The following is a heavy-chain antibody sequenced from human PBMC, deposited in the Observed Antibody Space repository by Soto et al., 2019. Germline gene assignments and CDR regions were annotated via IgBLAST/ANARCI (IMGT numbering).Heavy chain of an antibody. D-gene: IGHD2-15*01. CDR3: ARQGYSSGGAFDV. Sequence: GESLKISCKGSGYSFTSYWIGWVRQMPGKGLQWMGIIYPGDSDTRYSPSFQGQVTISADKSVSSAYLQWSSLKASDTAMYYCARQGYSSGGAFDVWGQGTMVTVSS. V-gene: IGHV5-51*01. CDR1: GYSFTSYW. CDR2: IYPGDSDT. J-gene: IGHJ3*01.